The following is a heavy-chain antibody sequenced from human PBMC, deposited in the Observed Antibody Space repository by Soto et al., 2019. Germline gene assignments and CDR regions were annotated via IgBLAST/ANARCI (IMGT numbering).Heavy chain of an antibody. Sequence: GASVKVSCKASGYTFTSYGISWVRQAPGQGLEWMGWISAYNGNTNYAQKLQGRVTMTTDTSTSTAYMELRSLGSDDTAVYYCARIRTSHCAACPRYAFDIWGQGTMVTVSS. J-gene: IGHJ3*02. CDR1: GYTFTSYG. CDR3: ARIRTSHCAACPRYAFDI. CDR2: ISAYNGNT. D-gene: IGHD2-2*01. V-gene: IGHV1-18*04.